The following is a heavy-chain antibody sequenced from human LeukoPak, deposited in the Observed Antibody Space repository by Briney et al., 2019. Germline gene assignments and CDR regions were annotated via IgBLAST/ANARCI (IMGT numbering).Heavy chain of an antibody. CDR1: GYSISSDFY. Sequence: SETLSLTCALSGYSISSDFYWGWIRQPPGKGLEWIGSIYHSGSTYYAPSLKSRVAISLDTSKNQFSLKLNSVTAAGTAVYYCARVGSSSSGFSFDYWGQGTLVTVSS. CDR3: ARVGSSSSGFSFDY. D-gene: IGHD6-6*01. J-gene: IGHJ4*02. V-gene: IGHV4-38-2*01. CDR2: IYHSGST.